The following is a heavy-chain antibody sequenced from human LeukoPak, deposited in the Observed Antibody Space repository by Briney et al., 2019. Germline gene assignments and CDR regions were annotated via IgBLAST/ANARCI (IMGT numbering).Heavy chain of an antibody. CDR2: INPSGGST. CDR3: ARVADGYNPLMS. CDR1: GYTFTIYY. Sequence: AASVTVSFTASGYTFTIYYMHWVRQAPGQGLEWMGIINPSGGSTSYAQKFQGRVTMTRDTSTSTVYMELSSLRSEDTAVYYCARVADGYNPLMSWGQGTLVTVSS. V-gene: IGHV1-46*01. J-gene: IGHJ5*02. D-gene: IGHD5-24*01.